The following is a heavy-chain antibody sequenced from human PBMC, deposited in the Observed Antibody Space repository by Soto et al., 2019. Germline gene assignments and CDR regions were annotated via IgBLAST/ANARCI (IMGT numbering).Heavy chain of an antibody. J-gene: IGHJ6*02. CDR3: ARERLRFLEWLLYFHGMDV. CDR1: GYTFTGYY. V-gene: IGHV1-2*02. Sequence: ASVKVSCKASGYTFTGYYMHWVRQAPGQGLEWTGWTNPNSGGTNYAQKFQGRVTMTRDTSISTAYMELSRLRSDDTAVYYCARERLRFLEWLLYFHGMDVWGQGTTVTVSS. CDR2: TNPNSGGT. D-gene: IGHD3-3*01.